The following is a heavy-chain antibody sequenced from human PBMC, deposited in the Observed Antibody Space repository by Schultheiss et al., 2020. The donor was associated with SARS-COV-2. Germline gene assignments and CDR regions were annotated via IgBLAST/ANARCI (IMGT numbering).Heavy chain of an antibody. V-gene: IGHV4-34*01. CDR3: ARYGGVAY. Sequence: SETLSLTCVVYGGSFSGYYWSWIRQPPGKGLEWIGSIYYSGSTYYNPSLKSRVTISVDTSKNQFSLKLSSVTAADTAVYYCARYGGVAYWGQGTLVTVSS. CDR2: IYYSGST. CDR1: GGSFSGYY. D-gene: IGHD2-15*01. J-gene: IGHJ4*02.